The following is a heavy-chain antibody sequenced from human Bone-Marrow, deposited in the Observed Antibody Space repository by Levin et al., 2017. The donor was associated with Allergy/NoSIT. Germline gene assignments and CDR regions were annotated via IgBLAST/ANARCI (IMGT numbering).Heavy chain of an antibody. CDR2: IKHSGST. V-gene: IGHV4-34*01. CDR3: ARVSKNYYYYYMDV. CDR1: GGSFSDDQ. J-gene: IGHJ6*03. Sequence: SSQTLSLTCAVYGGSFSDDQWSWIRQSPGRGLEWIGEIKHSGSTNYNPSLKSRVTLSLDTSKNQFSLILSSVTAADTAIYYCARVSKNYYYYYMDVWGKGTTVTVSS.